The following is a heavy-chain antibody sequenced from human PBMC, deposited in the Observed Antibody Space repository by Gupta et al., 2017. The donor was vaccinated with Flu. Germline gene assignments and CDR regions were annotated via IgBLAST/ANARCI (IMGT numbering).Heavy chain of an antibody. CDR3: ARYSRSGAWRPDY. V-gene: IGHV3-11*01. Sequence: IYYGDSAKGRFTISRDNAKNSLYLQMDSLRAEDTAVYYCARYSRSGAWRPDYWGQGTLVTVSS. CDR2: I. D-gene: IGHD1-26*01. J-gene: IGHJ4*02.